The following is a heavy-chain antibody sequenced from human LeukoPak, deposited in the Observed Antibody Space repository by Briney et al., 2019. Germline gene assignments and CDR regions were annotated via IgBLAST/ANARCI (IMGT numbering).Heavy chain of an antibody. CDR2: LSGSGRTT. CDR3: AKGGRYYYDMFDP. D-gene: IGHD3-22*01. CDR1: GFTFSNYA. Sequence: GGSLRLSCATSGFTFSNYAMSWVRQAPGKGLEWVSALSGSGRTTYYADSVKGRFTISRDNSKNTLYLQMNSLRAEDTAVYYCAKGGRYYYDMFDPWGQGTLVTVSS. J-gene: IGHJ5*02. V-gene: IGHV3-23*01.